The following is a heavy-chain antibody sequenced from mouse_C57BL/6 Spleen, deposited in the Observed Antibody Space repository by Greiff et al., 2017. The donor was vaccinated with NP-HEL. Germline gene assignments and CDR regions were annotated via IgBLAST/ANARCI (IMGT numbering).Heavy chain of an antibody. CDR1: GYAFSSSW. CDR2: IYPGDGDT. J-gene: IGHJ2*01. V-gene: IGHV1-82*01. D-gene: IGHD2-3*01. Sequence: QVQLQQSGPELVKPGASVKISCKASGYAFSSSWMNWVKQRPGKGLEWIGRIYPGDGDTNYNGKFKGKATLTADKSSSTAYMQLSSLTSEDSAVYFCARAGDGPDYWGQGTTLTVSS. CDR3: ARAGDGPDY.